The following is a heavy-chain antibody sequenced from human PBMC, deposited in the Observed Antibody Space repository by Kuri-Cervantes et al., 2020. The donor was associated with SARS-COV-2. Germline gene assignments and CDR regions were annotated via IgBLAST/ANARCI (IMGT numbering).Heavy chain of an antibody. Sequence: GESLKISCAASGFTFSTYSMNWVRQAPGKGLEWVSSICSSSSCAYYADSVKGRFTISRDNTKNSLYLQMNSLRAEDTAVYYCAREEGGELGEAFDYWGQGALVTVSS. J-gene: IGHJ4*02. V-gene: IGHV3-21*01. CDR1: GFTFSTYS. D-gene: IGHD7-27*01. CDR2: ICSSSSCA. CDR3: AREEGGELGEAFDY.